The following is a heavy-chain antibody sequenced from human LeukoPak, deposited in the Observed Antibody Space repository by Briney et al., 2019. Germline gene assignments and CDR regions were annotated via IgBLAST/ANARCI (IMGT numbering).Heavy chain of an antibody. CDR3: AREVGATPYFDY. D-gene: IGHD1-26*01. CDR1: GGSISSGGYY. Sequence: PSQTLSLTCTVSGGSISSGGYYWSWIRQPPGKGLEWIGEINHSGSTNYNPSLKSRVTISVDTSKNQFSLKLSSVTAADTAVYYCAREVGATPYFDYWGQGTLVTVSS. CDR2: INHSGST. J-gene: IGHJ4*02. V-gene: IGHV4-61*08.